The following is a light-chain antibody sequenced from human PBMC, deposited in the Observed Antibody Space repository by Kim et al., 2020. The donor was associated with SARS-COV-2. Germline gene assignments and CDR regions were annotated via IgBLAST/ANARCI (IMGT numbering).Light chain of an antibody. CDR1: QNISPY. Sequence: SVGDRVTITCRASQNISPYLNWYQQKPGKAPKLLIYGVSRLQSGVPSRFSGSGSGTDFTLTINSLQPEDFATYFCQQSHSTLSWTFGQGTKVDIK. V-gene: IGKV1-39*01. CDR2: GVS. CDR3: QQSHSTLSWT. J-gene: IGKJ1*01.